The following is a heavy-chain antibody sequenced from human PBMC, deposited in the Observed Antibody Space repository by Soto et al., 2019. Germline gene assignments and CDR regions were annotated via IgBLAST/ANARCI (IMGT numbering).Heavy chain of an antibody. CDR1: GGSFSGYY. CDR2: INHSGST. J-gene: IGHJ5*02. V-gene: IGHV4-34*01. D-gene: IGHD1-26*01. Sequence: SETLSLTCAVYGGSFSGYYWSWIRQPPGKGLEWIGEINHSGSTNYNPSLKSRVTISVDTSKNQFSLKLSSVTAADTAVYYCARKGPGSYLYNWFDPWGQGTLVTVSS. CDR3: ARKGPGSYLYNWFDP.